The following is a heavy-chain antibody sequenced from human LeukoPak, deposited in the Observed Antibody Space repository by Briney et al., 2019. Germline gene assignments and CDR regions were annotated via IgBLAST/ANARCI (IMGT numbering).Heavy chain of an antibody. J-gene: IGHJ5*02. CDR3: ARAYSSSWYLNWFDP. CDR2: IYPSGTT. D-gene: IGHD6-13*01. CDR1: GYSISSGYF. Sequence: PSETLSLTCTVSGYSISSGYFWGWIRQPPGKGLEWIGNIYPSGTTYYNPSLKTRVTISVDTSKNQFSLKLSSVTAADTAVYFCARAYSSSWYLNWFDPWGQGTLVTVSS. V-gene: IGHV4-38-2*02.